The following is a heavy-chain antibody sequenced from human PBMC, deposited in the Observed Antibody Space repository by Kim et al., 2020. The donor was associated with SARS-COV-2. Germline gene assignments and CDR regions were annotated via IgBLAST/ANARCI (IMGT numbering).Heavy chain of an antibody. D-gene: IGHD6-13*01. Sequence: SVKVSCKASGGTFSSYAISWVRQAPGQGLEWMGGIIPIFGTANYAQKFQGRVTITADESTSTAYMELSSLRSEDTAVYYCARSRNRQLEDYYYYGMDVWGQGTTVTVSS. CDR3: ARSRNRQLEDYYYYGMDV. J-gene: IGHJ6*02. V-gene: IGHV1-69*13. CDR2: IIPIFGTA. CDR1: GGTFSSYA.